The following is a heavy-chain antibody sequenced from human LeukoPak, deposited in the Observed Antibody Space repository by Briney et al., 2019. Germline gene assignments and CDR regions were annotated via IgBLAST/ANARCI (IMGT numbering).Heavy chain of an antibody. D-gene: IGHD5-24*01. CDR1: GFTFSSYS. V-gene: IGHV3-21*04. CDR3: ARDRVARDGQFDY. Sequence: GGSLRLSCAASGFTFSSYSMNWVRQAPGKGLEWVSSISSSSSYIYYADSVKGRFTISRDNAKKSLYLQMNSLRAEDTALYYCARDRVARDGQFDYWGQGTLVTVSS. CDR2: ISSSSSYI. J-gene: IGHJ4*02.